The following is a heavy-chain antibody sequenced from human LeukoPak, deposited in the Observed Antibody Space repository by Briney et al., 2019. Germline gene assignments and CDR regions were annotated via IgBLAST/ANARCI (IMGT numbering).Heavy chain of an antibody. Sequence: SVKVSCKASGGTFSSYAISWVRQAPGQGLEWMGGIIPIFGTANYAQKFQGRVTITADESTSTAYMELSSLRSEDTAVYYCAKARYDSSGYSSDDYWGQGTLVTVSS. CDR2: IIPIFGTA. J-gene: IGHJ4*02. D-gene: IGHD3-22*01. CDR1: GGTFSSYA. CDR3: AKARYDSSGYSSDDY. V-gene: IGHV1-69*13.